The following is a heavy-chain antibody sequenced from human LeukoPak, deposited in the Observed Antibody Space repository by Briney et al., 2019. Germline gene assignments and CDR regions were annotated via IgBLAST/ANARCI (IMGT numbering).Heavy chain of an antibody. CDR3: ARAPSSSNLLVFDF. D-gene: IGHD6-13*01. CDR2: ISSSGSTI. Sequence: PGGSLRLSCAASGFTFSSYSMNWVRQAPGKGLEWVSYISSSGSTIYYSDSVKGRFTISRDNAKNSLYLQMNSLRAEDTALYYCARAPSSSNLLVFDFWGQGTLVTVSS. V-gene: IGHV3-48*04. J-gene: IGHJ4*02. CDR1: GFTFSSYS.